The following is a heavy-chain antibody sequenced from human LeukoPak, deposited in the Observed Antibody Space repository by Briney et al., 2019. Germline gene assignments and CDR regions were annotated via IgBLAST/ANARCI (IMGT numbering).Heavy chain of an antibody. D-gene: IGHD5-12*01. Sequence: GGSLRLSCAASGFTFSSYWMSWVRQAPGKGLEWVANIKEDGSAKYYVDSVKGRFTISRDNAKNSLYLQMNNLSAEDTAVYYCVRDSPGYGAYDFDYWGQGTLVTVSS. CDR1: GFTFSSYW. CDR3: VRDSPGYGAYDFDY. CDR2: IKEDGSAK. J-gene: IGHJ4*02. V-gene: IGHV3-7*01.